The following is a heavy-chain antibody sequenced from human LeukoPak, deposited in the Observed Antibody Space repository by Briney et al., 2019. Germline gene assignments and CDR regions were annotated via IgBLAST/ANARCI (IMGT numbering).Heavy chain of an antibody. CDR3: ARPGRVAGTSYYFDY. J-gene: IGHJ4*02. D-gene: IGHD6-19*01. CDR1: GGSFGGYY. Sequence: PSETLSLTCAVYGGSFGGYYWSWIRQPPGKGLEWIGEINHSGSTNYNPSLKSRVTISVDTSKNQFSLKLSSVTAADTAVYYCARPGRVAGTSYYFDYWGQGTLVTVSS. V-gene: IGHV4-34*01. CDR2: INHSGST.